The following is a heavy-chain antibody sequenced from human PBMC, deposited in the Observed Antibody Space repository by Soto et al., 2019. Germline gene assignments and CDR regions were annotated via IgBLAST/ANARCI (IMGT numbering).Heavy chain of an antibody. CDR3: ARHEGGMTTVKFYAFDI. D-gene: IGHD4-17*01. CDR2: IYYSGST. CDR1: GGSISSSSYY. V-gene: IGHV4-39*01. J-gene: IGHJ3*02. Sequence: SETLSLTCTVSGGSISSSSYYWGWIRQPPGKGLEWIGSIYYSGSTYYNPSLKSRVTISVDTSKNQFSLKLSSVTAADTAVYYCARHEGGMTTVKFYAFDIWGQGTMVTVSS.